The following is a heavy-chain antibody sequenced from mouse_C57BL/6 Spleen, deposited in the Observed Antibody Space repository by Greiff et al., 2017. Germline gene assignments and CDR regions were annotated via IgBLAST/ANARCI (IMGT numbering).Heavy chain of an antibody. Sequence: VQLKQSGAELVRPGASVKLSCTASGFNIKDYYMHWVKQRPEQGLEWIGRIDPEDGDTEYAPKFQGKATMTADTSSNTAYLQLSSLTSEDTAVYYCTSAPTVVATRGYWGQGTTLTVSS. CDR2: IDPEDGDT. CDR1: GFNIKDYY. J-gene: IGHJ2*01. D-gene: IGHD1-1*01. V-gene: IGHV14-1*01. CDR3: TSAPTVVATRGY.